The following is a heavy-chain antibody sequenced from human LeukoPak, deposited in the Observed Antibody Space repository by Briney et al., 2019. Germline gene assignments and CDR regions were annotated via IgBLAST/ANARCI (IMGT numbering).Heavy chain of an antibody. CDR3: AFCSGYYYSFDY. V-gene: IGHV4-39*01. CDR1: GGSISSSSYY. J-gene: IGHJ4*02. D-gene: IGHD3-22*01. CDR2: IYYSGST. Sequence: PSETLSLTCTVSGGSISSSSYYWGWIRQPPGKGLEWIGSIYYSGSTYYNPSLKSRVTISVDTSKNQFSLKLSSVTAADTAVYYSAFCSGYYYSFDYWGQGTQVTVSS.